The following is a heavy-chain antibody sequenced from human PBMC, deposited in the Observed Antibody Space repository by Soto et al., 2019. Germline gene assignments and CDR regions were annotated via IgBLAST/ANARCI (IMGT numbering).Heavy chain of an antibody. CDR2: ISSSGSTI. Sequence: GGSLRLSCAASGFIFSGYAMSWVRQAPGKGLEWVSYISSSGSTIYYADSVKGRFTISRDNAKNSLYLQMNSLRAGDTALYYCARDRAVLRFFEWFPDAFDIWGQGTMVTVSS. V-gene: IGHV3-48*03. D-gene: IGHD3-3*01. CDR3: ARDRAVLRFFEWFPDAFDI. J-gene: IGHJ3*02. CDR1: GFIFSGYA.